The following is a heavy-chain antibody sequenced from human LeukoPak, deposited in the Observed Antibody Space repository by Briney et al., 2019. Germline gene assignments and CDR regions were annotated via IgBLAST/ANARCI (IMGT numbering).Heavy chain of an antibody. CDR3: ASRNSAATVDY. Sequence: GGSLRLSCAASGFTFSSYAMSWVRQAPGKGLEWVSAISGSGGSTYYADSVKGRFTISRDNSKNTLYLQMNSLGAEDTAVYYCASRNSAATVDYWGQGTLVTVSS. CDR2: ISGSGGST. D-gene: IGHD6-25*01. J-gene: IGHJ4*02. V-gene: IGHV3-23*01. CDR1: GFTFSSYA.